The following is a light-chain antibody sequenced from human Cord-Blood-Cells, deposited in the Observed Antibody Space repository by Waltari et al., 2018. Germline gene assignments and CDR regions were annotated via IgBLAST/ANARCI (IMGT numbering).Light chain of an antibody. V-gene: IGLV2-23*01. J-gene: IGLJ2*01. CDR1: SSAVGSYNI. CDR2: EGS. CDR3: CSYAGSNVV. Sequence: QSALTQPASVSGSPGQSITISCTGTSSAVGSYNIFSWYQQHPGKAPKLMIYEGSKRPSGVSNRFSGSKSGNTASLTISGLQAEDEADYYCCSYAGSNVVFGGGTKLTVL.